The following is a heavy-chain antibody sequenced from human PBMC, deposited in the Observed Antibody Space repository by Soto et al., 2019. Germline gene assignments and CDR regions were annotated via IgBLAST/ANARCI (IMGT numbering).Heavy chain of an antibody. D-gene: IGHD3-3*01. V-gene: IGHV4-61*01. J-gene: IGHJ5*02. CDR3: ARVPLLEWLLWENWFDP. CDR1: GGSVSSGSYY. CDR2: IYYSGST. Sequence: SETLSLTCTVSGGSVSSGSYYWSWIRQPPGKGLEWIGYIYYSGSTNYNPSLKSRVTISVDTSKNQFSLKLSSVTAADTAVYYCARVPLLEWLLWENWFDPCGQGNLVTVSS.